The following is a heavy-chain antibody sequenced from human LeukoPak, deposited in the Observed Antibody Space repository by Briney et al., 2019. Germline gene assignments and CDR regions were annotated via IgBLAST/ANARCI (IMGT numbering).Heavy chain of an antibody. J-gene: IGHJ4*02. CDR3: AREGGDFLFDY. Sequence: PSETLSLTCTVSGVSISSYYWSWIRRPPGKGLEWIGYIYYSGSTNYNPSLKSRVTISVDTSKNQFSLKLSSVTAADTAVYYCAREGGDFLFDYWGQGTLVTVSS. CDR1: GVSISSYY. V-gene: IGHV4-59*01. CDR2: IYYSGST. D-gene: IGHD2-21*02.